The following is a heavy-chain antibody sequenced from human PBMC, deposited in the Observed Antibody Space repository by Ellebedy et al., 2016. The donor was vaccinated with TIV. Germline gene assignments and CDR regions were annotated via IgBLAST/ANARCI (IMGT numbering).Heavy chain of an antibody. Sequence: PGGSLRLSCAASGFTVSSSFMSWVRQAPGKGLEWVSVIYTDGGTNYTDSVLGRFDISRDSSKNKLELQMNSLRADDTAVYYCARDPRGGGDYGDNWFDPWGQGTLVTVSS. CDR3: ARDPRGGGDYGDNWFDP. D-gene: IGHD4-17*01. CDR2: IYTDGGT. CDR1: GFTVSSSF. V-gene: IGHV3-66*01. J-gene: IGHJ5*02.